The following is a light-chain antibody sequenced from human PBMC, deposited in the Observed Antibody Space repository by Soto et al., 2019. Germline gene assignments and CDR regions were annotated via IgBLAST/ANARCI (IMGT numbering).Light chain of an antibody. Sequence: EVVMTQSPDTLSVSPGERATLSCRASQSVSNNYLAWYQQKPGQAPRLLIYGASNRATGIPDRFSGSVSGTDFTLTITRLEPEDFAVFYCQQYGSSEIIFGQGTRLEIK. V-gene: IGKV3-20*01. CDR1: QSVSNNY. CDR2: GAS. CDR3: QQYGSSEII. J-gene: IGKJ5*01.